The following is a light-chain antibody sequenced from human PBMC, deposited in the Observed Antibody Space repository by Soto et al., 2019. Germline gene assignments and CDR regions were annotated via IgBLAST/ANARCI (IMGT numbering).Light chain of an antibody. V-gene: IGKV1-5*03. CDR1: QSISRW. CDR2: EAS. CDR3: QQYNNWPPWT. Sequence: IRITHSPSTLSASVTHRVTTTCMASQSISRWLAWYQQKPGRAPKLLIYEASSLESGVPSRFSGSGSGTEFTLTISSLQSEDFAVYYCQQYNNWPPWTFGQGTKVDIK. J-gene: IGKJ1*01.